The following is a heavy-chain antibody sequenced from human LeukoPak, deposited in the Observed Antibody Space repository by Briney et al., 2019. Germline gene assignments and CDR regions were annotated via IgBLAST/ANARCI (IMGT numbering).Heavy chain of an antibody. CDR1: GFTFRDYA. CDR2: IWFDGSDE. D-gene: IGHD1-26*01. CDR3: ARGSGTFDGAFDP. Sequence: RAGGSLRLSCAASGFTFRDYAMHWVRQAPGKGLEWVAVIWFDGSDEYYADSVKGRFTISRDNSKNTLFPLMNSLRADDTAAYYCARGSGTFDGAFDPWGQGTLATVSS. V-gene: IGHV3-33*01. J-gene: IGHJ5*02.